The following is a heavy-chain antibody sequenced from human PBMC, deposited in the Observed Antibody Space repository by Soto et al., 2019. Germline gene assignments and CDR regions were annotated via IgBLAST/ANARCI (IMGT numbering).Heavy chain of an antibody. CDR1: GGSINNYS. J-gene: IGHJ4*02. Sequence: SETLSLTCTVSGGSINNYSWSWIRQPPGKGLEWIGYIYYSGSTNYNPSLKSRVTISVDTSKNHFSLKLSSVTAADTAVYYCARARGGYFDYWGQGTLVTVSS. CDR3: ARARGGYFDY. CDR2: IYYSGST. V-gene: IGHV4-59*01.